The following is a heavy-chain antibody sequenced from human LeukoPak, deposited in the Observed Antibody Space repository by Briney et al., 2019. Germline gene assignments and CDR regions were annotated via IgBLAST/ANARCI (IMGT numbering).Heavy chain of an antibody. J-gene: IGHJ4*02. V-gene: IGHV1-18*01. CDR2: ISAYNGNT. Sequence: GASVKVSCKASGYTFTSYGISWVRQAPGQGLEWMGWISAYNGNTNYAQKLQGRVTMTTDTSTSTAYMELRSLRSDDTAVYYCARDHREAYYYDSSGYSPSDYWGQGTLVTVSS. D-gene: IGHD3-22*01. CDR1: GYTFTSYG. CDR3: ARDHREAYYYDSSGYSPSDY.